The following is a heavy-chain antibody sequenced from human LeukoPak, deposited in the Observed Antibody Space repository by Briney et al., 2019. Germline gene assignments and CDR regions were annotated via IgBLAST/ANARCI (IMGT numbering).Heavy chain of an antibody. CDR1: GYTFTGHY. V-gene: IGHV1-2*02. CDR3: ARDLLYYYYYMDV. J-gene: IGHJ6*03. Sequence: GASVKVSCKASGYTFTGHYMHWVRQAPGQGLEWMGWINPNSGGTNYAQKFQGRATMTRDTSISTAYMELSRLRSDDTAVYYCARDLLYYYYYMDVWGKGTTVTVSS. CDR2: INPNSGGT.